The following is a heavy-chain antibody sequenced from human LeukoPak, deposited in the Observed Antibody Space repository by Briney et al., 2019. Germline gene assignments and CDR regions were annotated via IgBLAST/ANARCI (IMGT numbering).Heavy chain of an antibody. D-gene: IGHD3-22*01. CDR3: AKVLSGYYDSSGYLLGRNYYYYYGMDV. Sequence: GGSLRLSCAASGFTFSTYTMTWVRQAPGKGLEWVSFISSGSGYIYYADSAKGRFTISRDNAKNSLHLQMNSLRAGDTAVYYCAKVLSGYYDSSGYLLGRNYYYYYGMDVWGQGTTVTVSS. CDR1: GFTFSTYT. J-gene: IGHJ6*02. V-gene: IGHV3-21*04. CDR2: ISSGSGYI.